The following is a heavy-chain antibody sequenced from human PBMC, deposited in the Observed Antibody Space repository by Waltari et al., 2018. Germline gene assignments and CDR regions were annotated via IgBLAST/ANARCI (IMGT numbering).Heavy chain of an antibody. CDR2: IYSGVSL. CDR1: GFTVSSNY. Sequence: EVQLEESGGGLIQPGGSLRLSCAASGFTVSSNYMSWVRQAPGKGLEWVSVIYSGVSLYYADSVKGRFTISRGNSKNTVYLQMNSLRVEDTAVYYCAREAPGYFDLWGRGTLVTVSS. J-gene: IGHJ2*01. V-gene: IGHV3-53*01. CDR3: AREAPGYFDL.